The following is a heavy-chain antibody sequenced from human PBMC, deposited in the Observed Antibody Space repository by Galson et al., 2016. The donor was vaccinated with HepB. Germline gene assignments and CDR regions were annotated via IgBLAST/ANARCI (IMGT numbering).Heavy chain of an antibody. CDR2: ITSGNGTT. CDR3: ARGKGFLSYYGMDV. CDR1: GYTFTSYP. Sequence: SVKVSCKASGYTFTSYPLHWVRQAPGQRLECMGWITSGNGTTRYTEQFQGRVTITRDTSASTAYMELSSLRSEDTAVYYCARGKGFLSYYGMDVWGQGTTVIVSS. D-gene: IGHD2/OR15-2a*01. V-gene: IGHV1-3*04. J-gene: IGHJ6*02.